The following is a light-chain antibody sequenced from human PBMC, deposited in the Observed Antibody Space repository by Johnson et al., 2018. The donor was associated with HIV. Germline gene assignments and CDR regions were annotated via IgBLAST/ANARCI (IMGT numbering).Light chain of an antibody. CDR3: GTWDSSLSAPRV. CDR2: DNN. CDR1: SSNIGNNY. Sequence: QSVLTQPPSVSAAPGQKVTISCSGSSSNIGNNYVSWYQQLPGTAPKLLIYDNNKRTSGIPDRFSGSKSGTSATLGITGLQTGDEAEYYCGTWDSSLSAPRVFGTGTKVTVL. J-gene: IGLJ1*01. V-gene: IGLV1-51*01.